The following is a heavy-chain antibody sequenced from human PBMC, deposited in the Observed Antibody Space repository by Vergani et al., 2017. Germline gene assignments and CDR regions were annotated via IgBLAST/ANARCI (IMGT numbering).Heavy chain of an antibody. CDR1: GFSLNTRGVS. Sequence: QITLKESGPTLVKPTQTLTLTCTFSGFSLNTRGVSVAWIRQPPGKALDWLALIYWNDDQHYSPSLNNRVTITKDTSKNQVVLTMTNMDYVDTGTYYCFYRKTEWGTTGCFYPFYYYYYMDVWGKGTTVTVSS. CDR2: IYWNDDQ. V-gene: IGHV2-5*04. J-gene: IGHJ6*03. CDR3: FYRKTEWGTTGCFYPFYYYYYMDV. D-gene: IGHD1-7*01.